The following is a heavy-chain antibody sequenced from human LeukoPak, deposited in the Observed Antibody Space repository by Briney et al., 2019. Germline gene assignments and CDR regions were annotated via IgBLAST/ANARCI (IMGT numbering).Heavy chain of an antibody. CDR3: AKGVGLVVVAATPDY. J-gene: IGHJ4*02. V-gene: IGHV3-23*01. Sequence: GGSLRLSCAASGFTFSSAGMSWVRQPPGKGLEWVSAISGSGGSTYYADSVKGRFTISRDNSKNTLYLQMNSLRAEDTAVYYCAKGVGLVVVAATPDYWGQGTLVTVSS. CDR2: ISGSGGST. D-gene: IGHD2-15*01. CDR1: GFTFSSAG.